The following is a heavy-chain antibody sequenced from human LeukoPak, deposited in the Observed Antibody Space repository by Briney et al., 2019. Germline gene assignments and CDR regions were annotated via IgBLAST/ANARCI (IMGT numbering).Heavy chain of an antibody. Sequence: SETLSLTCTVSGGSISSYYWSWIRQPPGKGLEWIGYIYYSGSTNYNPSLKSRVTISVDTSKNQFSLKLSSVTAADTAVYYCARLRGYCSCTSCYYLSDNRVNYYGMDVWGQGTTVTVSS. V-gene: IGHV4-59*08. CDR3: ARLRGYCSCTSCYYLSDNRVNYYGMDV. D-gene: IGHD2-2*01. J-gene: IGHJ6*02. CDR1: GGSISSYY. CDR2: IYYSGST.